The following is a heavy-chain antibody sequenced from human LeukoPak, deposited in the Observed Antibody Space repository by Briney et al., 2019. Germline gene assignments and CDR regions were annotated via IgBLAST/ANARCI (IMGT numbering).Heavy chain of an antibody. V-gene: IGHV3-33*01. CDR3: ARETLYYFDY. J-gene: IGHJ4*02. Sequence: PGRSLRLSCAASGFTFSNYGMHWVRQAPDKGLEWVAVIWYDGGNKWYADSVKGRFTTSRDNSKNTLYLQMNSLRAEDTAAYYCARETLYYFDYWGQGTLVTVSS. CDR1: GFTFSNYG. CDR2: IWYDGGNK.